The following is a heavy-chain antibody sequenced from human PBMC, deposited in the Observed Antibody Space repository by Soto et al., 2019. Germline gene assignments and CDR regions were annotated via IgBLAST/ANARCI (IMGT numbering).Heavy chain of an antibody. CDR2: IYSSGRS. CDR1: GCSISGSY. CDR3: ARLFTVTTDYYFGMDV. D-gene: IGHD4-17*01. Sequence: VQLRESGPGLVKPSETLSLSCTVSGCSISGSYWSWVRQPAGKGLEWIGRIYSSGRSNYNPSLNGRLTKSLDTSKNQFSLKLRSVTAADTAIYYCARLFTVTTDYYFGMDVWGQGTTVTVSS. V-gene: IGHV4-4*07. J-gene: IGHJ6*02.